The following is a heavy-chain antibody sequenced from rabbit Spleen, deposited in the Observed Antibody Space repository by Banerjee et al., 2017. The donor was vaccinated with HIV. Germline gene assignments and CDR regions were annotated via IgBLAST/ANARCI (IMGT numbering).Heavy chain of an antibody. CDR3: ARSYNSNACHYPL. D-gene: IGHD1-1*01. J-gene: IGHJ4*01. Sequence: QRLVESGGGLVQPGGSLTLTCTTSGFSFSSSYDMCWVRQAPGKGLEWIGCIYTGNVKTYYASWAKGRFTISKTSLTTVTLQMTSLSAADMATYFCARSYNSNACHYPLWGQGTLVTVS. CDR2: IYTGNVKT. V-gene: IGHV1S40*01. CDR1: GFSFSSSYD.